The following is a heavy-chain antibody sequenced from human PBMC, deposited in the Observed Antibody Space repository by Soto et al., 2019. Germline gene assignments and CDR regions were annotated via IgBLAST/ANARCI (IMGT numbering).Heavy chain of an antibody. CDR3: ARYSYSSSWSPNYYFDY. V-gene: IGHV1-18*01. CDR1: GYTFTSYG. D-gene: IGHD6-13*01. Sequence: ASVKVSCKASGYTFTSYGISWVRQAPGQGLEWMGWISAYNGNTNYAQKLQGRVTMTTDTSTSTAYMELRSLRSDDTAVYYCARYSYSSSWSPNYYFDYWGQGTLVTVSS. J-gene: IGHJ4*02. CDR2: ISAYNGNT.